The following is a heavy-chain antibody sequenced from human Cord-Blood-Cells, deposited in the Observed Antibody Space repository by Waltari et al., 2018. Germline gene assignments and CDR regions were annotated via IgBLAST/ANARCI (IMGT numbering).Heavy chain of an antibody. CDR1: GYTFTGYY. Sequence: QVQLVQSGAEVKKPGASVTVSCKASGYTFTGYYMHWVRQAPGQGLEWMGWINPNRGGTNYAQKFQGRVTMTRDTSISTAYMELSRLRSDDTAVYYCASPDAYSGSYWDAFDIWGQGTMVTVSS. J-gene: IGHJ3*02. V-gene: IGHV1-2*02. CDR2: INPNRGGT. CDR3: ASPDAYSGSYWDAFDI. D-gene: IGHD1-26*01.